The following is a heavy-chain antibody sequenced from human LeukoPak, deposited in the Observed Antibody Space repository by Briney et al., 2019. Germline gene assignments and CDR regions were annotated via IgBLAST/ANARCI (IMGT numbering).Heavy chain of an antibody. CDR3: AKRLTVLGPYFDY. J-gene: IGHJ4*02. Sequence: PGGSLRLSCAASGFTFSSYAMSWVRQAPGKGLEWVSAISASGGSTYYADSVKGRFAISRDNSKNTLLLQMNSLRVEDTATYYCAKRLTVLGPYFDYWGRGTLVTVSS. CDR1: GFTFSSYA. D-gene: IGHD4-11*01. CDR2: ISASGGST. V-gene: IGHV3-23*01.